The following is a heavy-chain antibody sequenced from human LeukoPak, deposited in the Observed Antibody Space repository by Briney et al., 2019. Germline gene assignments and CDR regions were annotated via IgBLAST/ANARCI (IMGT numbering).Heavy chain of an antibody. V-gene: IGHV3-7*01. CDR1: GFTFSSYW. Sequence: GGSLRLSCAASGFTFSSYWMSWVRQAPGKGLEWVANIKQDGSEKYYVDSVKGRFTISRDNAKNSLYLQMNSLRAEDTAVYYCAKEGYCSSTSCYRGNFDYWGQGTLVTVSS. CDR2: IKQDGSEK. CDR3: AKEGYCSSTSCYRGNFDY. D-gene: IGHD2-2*02. J-gene: IGHJ4*02.